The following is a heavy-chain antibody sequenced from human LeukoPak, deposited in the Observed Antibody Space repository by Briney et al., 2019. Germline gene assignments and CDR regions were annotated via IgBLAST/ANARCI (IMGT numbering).Heavy chain of an antibody. CDR1: GGSISSYY. CDR2: IYYSGST. V-gene: IGHV4-59*01. D-gene: IGHD3-9*01. Sequence: SETLSLTCTVSGGSISSYYWSWIRQPPGKGLEWIGYIYYSGSTNYNPSLKSRVTISVDTSKNQFSLKLSSVTAADTAVYYCARTILTGYYRTFDYWGQGTPVTVSS. CDR3: ARTILTGYYRTFDY. J-gene: IGHJ4*02.